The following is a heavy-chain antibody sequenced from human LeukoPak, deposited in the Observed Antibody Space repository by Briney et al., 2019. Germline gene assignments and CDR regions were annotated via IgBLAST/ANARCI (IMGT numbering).Heavy chain of an antibody. CDR1: GFSFSSYT. V-gene: IGHV3-64*01. Sequence: PGGSLRLSCAASGFSFSSYTMQWVRQAPGKGLEYVSAMSSNGGSTYYAKSVKGRFTISRDNSKNTLYLQMNSLRAEDTAVYSCAKPSYSSGWFIVYWGQGTLVTVSS. J-gene: IGHJ4*02. CDR2: MSSNGGST. D-gene: IGHD6-19*01. CDR3: AKPSYSSGWFIVY.